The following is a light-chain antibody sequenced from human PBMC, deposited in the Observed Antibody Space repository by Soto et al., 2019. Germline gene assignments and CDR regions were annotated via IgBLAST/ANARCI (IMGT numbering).Light chain of an antibody. CDR1: GSDVGGYNY. Sequence: QSALTQPPSASGSPGQSVTISCTGTGSDVGGYNYVSWYQQHPGKAPKLIIYDVSQRPSGVPDRFSGSKSGNTASLTVSGLQAEDEDDYYCSSYAGSHFCVFGGGTKLTVL. CDR3: SSYAGSHFCV. V-gene: IGLV2-8*01. CDR2: DVS. J-gene: IGLJ3*02.